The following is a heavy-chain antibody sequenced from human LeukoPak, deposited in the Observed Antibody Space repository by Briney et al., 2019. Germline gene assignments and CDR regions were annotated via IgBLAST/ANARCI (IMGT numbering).Heavy chain of an antibody. CDR2: ISYDGSNK. D-gene: IGHD1-20*01. CDR3: AKDRNRYKAYYGMDV. CDR1: GFSFNSYA. J-gene: IGHJ6*02. V-gene: IGHV3-30*18. Sequence: GGSLRLSCAASGFSFNSYAMSWVRQAPGKGLEWVAVISYDGSNKYYADSVKGRFTISRDNSKNTLYLQMNSLRAEDTAVYYCAKDRNRYKAYYGMDVWGQGTTVTVSS.